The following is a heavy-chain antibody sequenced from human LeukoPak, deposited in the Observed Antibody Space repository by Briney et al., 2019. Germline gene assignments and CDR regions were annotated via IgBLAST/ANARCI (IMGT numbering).Heavy chain of an antibody. Sequence: GGSLRLSCTASGFTFSSYAMNWVRQAPGKGLEWVPAISGSGGSTYYADSVKGRFTISRDNSKNTLYLQMNSLRAEDTAVYYCAKDAYSGSYPFDYWGQGTLVTVSS. D-gene: IGHD1-26*01. CDR2: ISGSGGST. CDR3: AKDAYSGSYPFDY. J-gene: IGHJ4*02. V-gene: IGHV3-23*01. CDR1: GFTFSSYA.